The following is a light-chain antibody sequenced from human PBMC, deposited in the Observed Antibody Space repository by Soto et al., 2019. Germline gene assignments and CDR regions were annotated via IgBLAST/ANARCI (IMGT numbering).Light chain of an antibody. CDR1: QSISSW. CDR3: QQYNSYSWT. V-gene: IGKV1-5*01. CDR2: DAS. Sequence: DIQMTQSPSTLSASVGDRVTITCRASQSISSWLAWYQQKPGKAPKLLIYDASSLESGVPSRFSGSGSGTEFTLTFSSPQPDDFATYYCQQYNSYSWTFGQGTKVEIK. J-gene: IGKJ1*01.